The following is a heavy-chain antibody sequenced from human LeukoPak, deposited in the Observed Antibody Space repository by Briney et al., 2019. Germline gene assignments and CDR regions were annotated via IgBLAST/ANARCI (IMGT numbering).Heavy chain of an antibody. CDR2: INHSGST. CDR3: ARDRASSGPDGIAFDI. Sequence: PSETLSLTCAVYGGSFSGYYWSWIRQPPGKGLEWIGEINHSGSTNYNPSLKSRVTISVDTSKNQFSLKLSSVTAADTAVYYCARDRASSGPDGIAFDIWGQGTMVTVSS. V-gene: IGHV4-34*01. J-gene: IGHJ3*02. CDR1: GGSFSGYY. D-gene: IGHD3-22*01.